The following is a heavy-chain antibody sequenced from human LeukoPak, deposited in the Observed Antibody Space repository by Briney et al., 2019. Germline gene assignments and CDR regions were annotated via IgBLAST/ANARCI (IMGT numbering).Heavy chain of an antibody. CDR2: ISSSSNTI. D-gene: IGHD3-16*01. CDR3: VRDYTVYWYFDL. J-gene: IGHJ2*01. Sequence: GGSLRLSCAASGFTFRSYEMNWVRQAPGKGLECVSYISSSSNTIYYADSVKGRFTISRDNAKNSLYLQMNNLRAEDTAVYYCVRDYTVYWYFDLWGRGTLVTVSS. V-gene: IGHV3-48*03. CDR1: GFTFRSYE.